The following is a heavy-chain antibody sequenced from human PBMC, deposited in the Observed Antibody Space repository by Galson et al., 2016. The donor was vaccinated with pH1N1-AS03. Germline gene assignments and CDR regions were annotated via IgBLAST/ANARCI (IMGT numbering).Heavy chain of an antibody. J-gene: IGHJ4*02. V-gene: IGHV3-23*01. CDR2: ISPTGETI. D-gene: IGHD2-21*01. CDR1: GFIFSGNS. CDR3: AKCGVSCQHSTLDY. Sequence: SLRLSCAASGFIFSGNSMSWVRQAPGKGLEWVAAISPTGETIPYADSVKGRFIISRDNSKNTLFLEMDSLRAEDTAVYYCAKCGVSCQHSTLDYWGQGTLVTVSS.